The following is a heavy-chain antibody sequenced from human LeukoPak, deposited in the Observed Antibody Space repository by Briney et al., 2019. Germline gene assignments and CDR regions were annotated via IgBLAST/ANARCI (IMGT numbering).Heavy chain of an antibody. D-gene: IGHD3-10*01. V-gene: IGHV4-59*12. CDR3: ARDPRYYYGSGIFYYYGMDV. CDR2: IYHSGST. J-gene: IGHJ6*02. Sequence: SETLSLTCTVSGVSISSYYWSWIRQPPGKGLEWIGYIYHSGSTYYNPSLKSRVTILVDTSKNQFSLKLNSVTAADTAVYYCARDPRYYYGSGIFYYYGMDVWGQGTTVTVSS. CDR1: GVSISSYY.